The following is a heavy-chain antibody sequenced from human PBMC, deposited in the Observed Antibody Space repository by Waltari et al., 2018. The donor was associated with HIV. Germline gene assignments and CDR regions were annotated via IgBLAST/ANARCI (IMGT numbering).Heavy chain of an antibody. J-gene: IGHJ4*02. CDR2: ISHHGRRD. Sequence: QVQLVQSGGGMVQPGRSLRLSCAASGFTFSNFGMHWVRQAPGKGLEWGAVISHHGRRDHYEESVKGRFTISRDNSKNTLFLEMDNVRPEDTSLYFCAKDRSDFWTGFLDHWGQGALVTVTS. D-gene: IGHD3-3*01. CDR3: AKDRSDFWTGFLDH. CDR1: GFTFSNFG. V-gene: IGHV3-30*18.